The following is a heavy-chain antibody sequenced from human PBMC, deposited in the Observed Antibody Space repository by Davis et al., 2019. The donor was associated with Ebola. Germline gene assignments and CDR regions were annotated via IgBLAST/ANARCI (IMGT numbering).Heavy chain of an antibody. CDR1: GGSISSYY. J-gene: IGHJ3*02. V-gene: IGHV4-34*01. D-gene: IGHD2-2*01. CDR3: ASPLPAAARAFDI. CDR2: INHSGST. Sequence: PSETLSLTCTVSGGSISSYYWSWIRQPPGKGLEWIGEINHSGSTNYNPSLKSRVTISVDTSKNQFSLKLSSVTAADTAVYYCASPLPAAARAFDIWGQGTMVTVSS.